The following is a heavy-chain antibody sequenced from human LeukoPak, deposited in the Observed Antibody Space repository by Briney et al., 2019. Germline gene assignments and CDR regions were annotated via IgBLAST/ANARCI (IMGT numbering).Heavy chain of an antibody. CDR1: GFSFSSYA. CDR3: AKATTASPRNFDY. D-gene: IGHD2-21*02. CDR2: ISTSGGST. V-gene: IGHV3-23*01. Sequence: GGSLRHSCAASGFSFSSYAMSWVRQAPGKGLEWVSSISTSGGSTYYADSVKGRFTISRDNSKNTLHLQMNSLRAEDTAVYYCAKATTASPRNFDYWGQGTLVTVSP. J-gene: IGHJ4*02.